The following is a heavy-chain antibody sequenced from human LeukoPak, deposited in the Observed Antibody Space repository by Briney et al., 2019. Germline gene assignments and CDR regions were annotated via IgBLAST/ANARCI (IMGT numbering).Heavy chain of an antibody. D-gene: IGHD2-15*01. CDR2: IYYSGST. V-gene: IGHV4-59*01. Sequence: SETLSLTCTVSGGSISSYYWSWIRQPPGKGLEWIGYIYYSGSTNYNPSLKSRVTISVDTSKNQFSLKLSSVTAADTAVYYCARSPSRYCSGGSCPNWFDPWGQGTLVTVSS. CDR1: GGSISSYY. CDR3: ARSPSRYCSGGSCPNWFDP. J-gene: IGHJ5*02.